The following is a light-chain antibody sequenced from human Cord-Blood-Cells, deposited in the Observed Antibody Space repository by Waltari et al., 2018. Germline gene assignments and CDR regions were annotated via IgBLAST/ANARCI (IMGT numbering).Light chain of an antibody. CDR2: GNS. Sequence: QSVLTQPPSLSVAPGQRVTISCTGSSPNIRAGSDVHWYQQLPGTAPKLLIYGNSNRPSGVPDRFSGSKSGTSASLAITGLQAEDEADYYCQSYDSSLSGSVFGGGTKLTVL. V-gene: IGLV1-40*01. CDR3: QSYDSSLSGSV. CDR1: SPNIRAGSD. J-gene: IGLJ2*01.